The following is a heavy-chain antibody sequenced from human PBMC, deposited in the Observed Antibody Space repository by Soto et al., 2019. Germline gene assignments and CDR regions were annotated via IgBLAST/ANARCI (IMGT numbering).Heavy chain of an antibody. Sequence: QVNLVQSGAELRNPGASVKVSCKGSGYPFPPHYIHRVRRAPGQGVERMVVIGPNRNSTTYARKFDGRVTMTTDTSTSTVYMEFRSLTTEDTAIYYCARGSYLESGSYFYPFDTWSQGTMVSVSS. CDR1: GYPFPPHY. CDR3: ARGSYLESGSYFYPFDT. CDR2: IGPNRNST. J-gene: IGHJ3*01. D-gene: IGHD3-22*01. V-gene: IGHV1-46*01.